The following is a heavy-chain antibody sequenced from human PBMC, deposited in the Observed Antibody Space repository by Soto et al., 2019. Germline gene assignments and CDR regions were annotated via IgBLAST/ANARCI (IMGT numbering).Heavy chain of an antibody. CDR2: ISYAGDYK. V-gene: IGHV3-30-3*01. CDR3: AREPWGYSGSAKHFDY. J-gene: IGHJ4*02. CDR1: GFNFRGFT. D-gene: IGHD6-25*01. Sequence: QVDLVESGGGVVQPGGSLRLSCAASGFNFRGFTMHWVRQAPDKGLEWLSVISYAGDYKNYADSVRGRISISRDNSKNTLFLQMNSLRPDDTAVYFCAREPWGYSGSAKHFDYWGQGSLVIVSS.